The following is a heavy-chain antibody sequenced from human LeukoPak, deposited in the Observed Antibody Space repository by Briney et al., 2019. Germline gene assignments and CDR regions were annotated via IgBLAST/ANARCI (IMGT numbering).Heavy chain of an antibody. V-gene: IGHV3-30*03. CDR1: GFTFSSYG. D-gene: IGHD1-20*01. Sequence: PGGSLRLSCAASGFTFSSYGMHWVRQAPGKGLEWVAVISYDGSNKYYADSVKGRFTISRDNSKNTLYLQMNSLRAEDTAVYYCARDYHPFITGTTGYWGQGTLVTVSS. CDR3: ARDYHPFITGTTGY. J-gene: IGHJ4*02. CDR2: ISYDGSNK.